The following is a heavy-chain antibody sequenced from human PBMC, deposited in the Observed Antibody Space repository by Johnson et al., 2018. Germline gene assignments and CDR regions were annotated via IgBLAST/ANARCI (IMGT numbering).Heavy chain of an antibody. CDR2: INHSGST. CDR1: GGSFSGYY. D-gene: IGHD3-10*01. J-gene: IGHJ3*02. Sequence: QVQLQQWGAGLLKXSETXSLXCAVYGGSFSGYYWSWIRQPPGKGLEWIGEINHSGSTNYNPSLKSRVTVSVDTSKNQFSLKLSSVTAADTAVYYCAVGYYGYGRDAFDIWGQGTMVTVSS. V-gene: IGHV4-34*01. CDR3: AVGYYGYGRDAFDI.